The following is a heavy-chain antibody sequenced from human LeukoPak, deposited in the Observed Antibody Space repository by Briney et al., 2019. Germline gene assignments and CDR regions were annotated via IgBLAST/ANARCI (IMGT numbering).Heavy chain of an antibody. Sequence: SETLSLTCTVSGGSISSSSYYWGWIRQPPGKGLEWIGSIYYSGSTYYNPSLKSRVTISVDTSKNQFSLKLSSVTAADTAVYYCAGLSGYSYGHDYWGQGTLVTVSS. J-gene: IGHJ4*02. D-gene: IGHD5-18*01. V-gene: IGHV4-39*01. CDR1: GGSISSSSYY. CDR3: AGLSGYSYGHDY. CDR2: IYYSGST.